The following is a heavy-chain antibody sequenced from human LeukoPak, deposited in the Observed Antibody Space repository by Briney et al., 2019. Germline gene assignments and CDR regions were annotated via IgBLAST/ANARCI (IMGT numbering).Heavy chain of an antibody. D-gene: IGHD5-12*01. V-gene: IGHV3-23*01. Sequence: GGSLRLSCAASGCTFSSYVMSWVRQAPGKGLEWVSAISGSGGSTYYADSVKGRFSISRDNSKNTLYLQMNSLRAEDTAVYYCAKVRGGCDYSLADYWGQGTLVTVSS. CDR1: GCTFSSYV. J-gene: IGHJ4*02. CDR2: ISGSGGST. CDR3: AKVRGGCDYSLADY.